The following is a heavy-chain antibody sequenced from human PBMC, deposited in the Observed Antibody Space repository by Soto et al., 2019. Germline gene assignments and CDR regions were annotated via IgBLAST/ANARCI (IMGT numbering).Heavy chain of an antibody. J-gene: IGHJ6*03. V-gene: IGHV4-30-2*01. CDR2: IYHSGST. Sequence: PSETLSLTCAASGGSISSGGYSWSWIRQPPGKGLEWIGYIYHSGSTYYNPSLKSRVTMSVDTSKNQFSLTLNSVTAADTATYYCARGGISHWAYFYYMDVWDRGTTVTVSS. CDR1: GGSISSGGYS. CDR3: ARGGISHWAYFYYMDV. D-gene: IGHD2-21*01.